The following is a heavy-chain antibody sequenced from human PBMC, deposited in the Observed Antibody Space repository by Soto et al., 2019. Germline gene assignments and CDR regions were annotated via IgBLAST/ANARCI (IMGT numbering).Heavy chain of an antibody. CDR3: ARTRQRRPVFYVDY. CDR2: IIPKYGTT. Sequence: QVQLMQSGAEVTKPGSSVKVSCKASGGPFHTFGISWVRQAPGQGLEWMGGIIPKYGTTNYARRFQGRVTITADESTTTAYLELSSLRHDDTAIYYCARTRQRRPVFYVDYWGQGTPISVTS. D-gene: IGHD2-2*01. J-gene: IGHJ4*02. CDR1: GGPFHTFG. V-gene: IGHV1-69*01.